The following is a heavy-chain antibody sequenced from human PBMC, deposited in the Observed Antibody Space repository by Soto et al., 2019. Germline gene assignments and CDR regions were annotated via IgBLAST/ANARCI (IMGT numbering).Heavy chain of an antibody. D-gene: IGHD3-22*01. CDR2: SSGSGGST. V-gene: IGHV3-23*01. J-gene: IGHJ4*02. Sequence: QHGGSLKLSSAACGFPFVSYAMSWVRQAPGKGRDWVSVSSGSGGSTYYADSVKGRFTISRDNSKNTLYLQMNSMRAEDTAVYYCARVIHYYDTSGSYACYFDYWGQGSLVTGSS. CDR1: GFPFVSYA. CDR3: ARVIHYYDTSGSYACYFDY.